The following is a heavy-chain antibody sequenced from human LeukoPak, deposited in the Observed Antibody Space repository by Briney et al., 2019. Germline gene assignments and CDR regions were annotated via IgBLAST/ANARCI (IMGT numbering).Heavy chain of an antibody. CDR1: GFTFSSYA. Sequence: PGRSLRLSCAASGFTFSSYAMHWVRQAPGKGLEWVAVISYDGSNKYYADSVKGRFTTSRDNSKNTLYLQMNSLRAEDTAVYYCARVRGAFDIWGQGTMVTVSS. D-gene: IGHD3-3*01. J-gene: IGHJ3*02. CDR3: ARVRGAFDI. CDR2: ISYDGSNK. V-gene: IGHV3-30-3*01.